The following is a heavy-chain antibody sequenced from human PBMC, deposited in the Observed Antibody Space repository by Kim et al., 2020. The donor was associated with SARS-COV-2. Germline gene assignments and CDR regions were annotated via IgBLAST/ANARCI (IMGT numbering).Heavy chain of an antibody. V-gene: IGHV3-23*01. J-gene: IGHJ4*02. CDR2: ISGSGGRT. CDR1: GFTFSSYA. Sequence: GGSLRLSCAASGFTFSSYAMSWVRQAPGKGLEWVSAISGSGGRTYYADSVKGRFTISRDNSKNTLYLKMNSLRAEDTAVYYCAKEEHHYDPPFEFDYWGQGTLVTVSS. D-gene: IGHD3-22*01. CDR3: AKEEHHYDPPFEFDY.